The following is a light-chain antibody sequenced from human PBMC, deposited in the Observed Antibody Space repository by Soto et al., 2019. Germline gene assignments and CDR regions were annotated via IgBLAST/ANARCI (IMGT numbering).Light chain of an antibody. CDR3: QQYGSFPHT. Sequence: ETVLTQSPGTLSLSPGERVTLSCRASQSVAKNYLAWYQHKPGQAPRLLIYGASSRATDIPDRFSGSGSGTDFALTISRLEPEDFAVFYCQQYGSFPHTFGQETKLEI. CDR2: GAS. V-gene: IGKV3-20*01. CDR1: QSVAKNY. J-gene: IGKJ2*01.